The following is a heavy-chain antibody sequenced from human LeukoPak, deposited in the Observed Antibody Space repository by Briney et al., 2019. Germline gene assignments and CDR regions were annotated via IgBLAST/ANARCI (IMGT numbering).Heavy chain of an antibody. J-gene: IGHJ4*02. CDR2: ISGSGGST. CDR3: AKDITGHNRGWYDY. V-gene: IGHV3-23*01. CDR1: GFTFSNHA. Sequence: GGSLRLSCAASGFTFSNHAMSWVRQAPGKGLECVSAISGSGGSTYYADSVKGRFTISRDNSKNTLYLQMNSLRVEDTAVYYCAKDITGHNRGWYDYWGQGALVTVSS. D-gene: IGHD6-19*01.